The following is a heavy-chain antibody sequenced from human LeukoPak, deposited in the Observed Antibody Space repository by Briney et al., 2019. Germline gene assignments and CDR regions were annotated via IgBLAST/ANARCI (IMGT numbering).Heavy chain of an antibody. J-gene: IGHJ4*02. CDR2: INPNSRGA. CDR3: ARGRSVAVAVWSPPIDY. V-gene: IGHV1-2*02. D-gene: IGHD6-19*01. Sequence: ASVKVSCKASGYTFTSYAMHWVRQAPGQGLEWMGWINPNSRGANFAQKFQGRVTMTWDTSITTAYMELNRLTSDDTAVYYCARGRSVAVAVWSPPIDYWGQGTLVTVSS. CDR1: GYTFTSYA.